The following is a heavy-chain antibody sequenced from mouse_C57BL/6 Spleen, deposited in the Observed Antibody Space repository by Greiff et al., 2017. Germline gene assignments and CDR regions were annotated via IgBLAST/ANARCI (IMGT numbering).Heavy chain of an antibody. Sequence: EVMLVESGGGLAKPGGSLKLSCAASGFTFSDYGMHWVRQAPEKGLEWVAYICSGSSTIYYADTVKGRCTISRDNAKNTVFLQMTALRSEDTAMYCCARKTAVVADWYFGVWGTGPTVTVSS. CDR1: GFTFSDYG. J-gene: IGHJ1*03. V-gene: IGHV5-17*01. CDR2: ICSGSSTI. D-gene: IGHD1-1*01. CDR3: ARKTAVVADWYFGV.